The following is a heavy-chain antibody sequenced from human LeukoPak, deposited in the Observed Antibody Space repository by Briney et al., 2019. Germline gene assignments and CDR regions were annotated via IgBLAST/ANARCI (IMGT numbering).Heavy chain of an antibody. CDR1: GFTFSNAW. J-gene: IGHJ5*02. V-gene: IGHV3-15*01. D-gene: IGHD2-2*01. CDR2: IKSKTDGGTT. Sequence: GGSLRLSCAASGFTFSNAWMSWVRQAPGKGLEWVGRIKSKTDGGTTDYAAPVKGRFTISRDDSKNTVYLQMNSLKTEYTAVYYCTTDRFDCSSTSCYGSWFDPWGQGTLVTVSS. CDR3: TTDRFDCSSTSCYGSWFDP.